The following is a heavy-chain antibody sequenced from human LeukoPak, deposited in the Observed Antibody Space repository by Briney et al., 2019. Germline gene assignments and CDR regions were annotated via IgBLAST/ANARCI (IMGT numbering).Heavy chain of an antibody. J-gene: IGHJ3*02. D-gene: IGHD3-22*01. CDR3: ARLRGYYDSSENAFDI. CDR2: IYHSGST. CDR1: GYSISSGYY. V-gene: IGHV4-38-2*02. Sequence: SETLSLTCTVSGYSISSGYYWGWIRQPPGKGLEWIGSIYHSGSTYYNPSLKSRVTISVDTSKNQFSLKLSSVTAADTAVYYCARLRGYYDSSENAFDIWGQGTMVTVSS.